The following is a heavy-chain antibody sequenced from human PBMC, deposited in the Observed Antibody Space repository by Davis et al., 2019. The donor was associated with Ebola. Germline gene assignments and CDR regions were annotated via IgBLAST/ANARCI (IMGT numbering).Heavy chain of an antibody. V-gene: IGHV3-21*01. Sequence: GESLKISCAASGFTFSSYSMDWVRQAPGKGLEWVSSISSSSSYIYYADSVKGRFTISRDNAKNSLYLQMNNLRAEDTAVYYCARDGDIVVVPDWYYFDYWGQGTLVTVSS. CDR1: GFTFSSYS. CDR3: ARDGDIVVVPDWYYFDY. D-gene: IGHD2-2*01. CDR2: ISSSSSYI. J-gene: IGHJ4*02.